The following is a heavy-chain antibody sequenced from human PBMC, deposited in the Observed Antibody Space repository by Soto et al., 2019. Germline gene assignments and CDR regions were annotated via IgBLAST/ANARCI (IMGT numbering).Heavy chain of an antibody. J-gene: IGHJ4*02. CDR3: ARGIVWVPGGIAGSPPAGSYYFDY. Sequence: ETLSLTCTVSGGSISSYYWSWIRQPAGKGLEWIGRIYTSGSTNYNPSLKSRVTISIDTSKNQFSLRLNSVTAADTAVYYCARGIVWVPGGIAGSPPAGSYYFDYWGQGTLVTVSS. CDR2: IYTSGST. D-gene: IGHD6-13*01. CDR1: GGSISSYY. V-gene: IGHV4-4*07.